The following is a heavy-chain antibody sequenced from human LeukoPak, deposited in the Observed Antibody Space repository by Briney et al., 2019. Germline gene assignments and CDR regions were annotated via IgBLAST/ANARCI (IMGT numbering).Heavy chain of an antibody. CDR3: AREQYYDFWSGSWDY. J-gene: IGHJ4*02. CDR2: IRTDNGNT. D-gene: IGHD3-3*01. V-gene: IGHV1-18*01. CDR1: SYTIRNYG. Sequence: ASVKVSCKASSYTIRNYGISWGRQAPAQGLEWMVWIRTDNGNTDYAENFQGRVTMTTDTSTNTVYMQLRSLRSDDTAVYYCAREQYYDFWSGSWDYWGQGTLVTVSS.